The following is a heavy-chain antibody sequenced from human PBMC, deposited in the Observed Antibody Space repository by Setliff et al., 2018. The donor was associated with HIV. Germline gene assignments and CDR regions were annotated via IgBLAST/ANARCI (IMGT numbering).Heavy chain of an antibody. CDR1: GGSISSGSYY. J-gene: IGHJ4*02. V-gene: IGHV4-61*09. Sequence: KASETLSLTCSVSGGSISSGSYYWSWIRQPAGKGLEWIGHIYTSGSSTYNPSLKSRVTISRDTSKNQFSLKLSSVTAADTAVYYCARAPTVVTLLDYWGQGTLVTVSS. CDR3: ARAPTVVTLLDY. CDR2: IYTSGSS. D-gene: IGHD4-17*01.